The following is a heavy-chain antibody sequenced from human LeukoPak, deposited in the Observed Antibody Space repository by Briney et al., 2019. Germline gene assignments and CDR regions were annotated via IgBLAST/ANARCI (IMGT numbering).Heavy chain of an antibody. CDR2: INQYGSER. V-gene: IGHV3-7*01. J-gene: IGHJ4*02. Sequence: EGSLRLSCAASGFTFSSHWMSWVRQAPGKGLEWVANINQYGSERNYVDSVKGRFTISRDNAKSSLYLQMNSLRAEDTAIYYCARDHVVDGLVFDYWGQGTLVTVSS. CDR1: GFTFSSHW. CDR3: ARDHVVDGLVFDY. D-gene: IGHD2-15*01.